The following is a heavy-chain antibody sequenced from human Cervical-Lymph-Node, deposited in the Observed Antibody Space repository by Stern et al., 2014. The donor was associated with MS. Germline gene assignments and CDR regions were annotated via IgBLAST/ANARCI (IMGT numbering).Heavy chain of an antibody. J-gene: IGHJ4*02. CDR2: INEDGSTT. Sequence: VQLVQSGGGLVQPGGSLRLSCADSEFTFRTYWMHWVRQVPGKELMWVSRINEDGSTTNYADSVKGRFTISRDNGRSTLYLQMNSLRAEDTAVYYCARDLSGRDDSWGQGTLVTVSS. CDR3: ARDLSGRDDS. D-gene: IGHD1-26*01. V-gene: IGHV3-74*01. CDR1: EFTFRTYW.